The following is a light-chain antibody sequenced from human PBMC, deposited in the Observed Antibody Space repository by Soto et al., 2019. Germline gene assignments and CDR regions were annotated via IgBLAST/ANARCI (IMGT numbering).Light chain of an antibody. Sequence: QSALTQPPSASGSPGQSVTISCTGTSSDVGGYNYVSWYQQHPGKAPKLMIYEVSKRPSGVPDRFSGSKSGNTASLTVSGLQAEDEADYYCSSYAGSSRMFGGGTQLTVL. J-gene: IGLJ3*02. CDR2: EVS. CDR1: SSDVGGYNY. V-gene: IGLV2-8*01. CDR3: SSYAGSSRM.